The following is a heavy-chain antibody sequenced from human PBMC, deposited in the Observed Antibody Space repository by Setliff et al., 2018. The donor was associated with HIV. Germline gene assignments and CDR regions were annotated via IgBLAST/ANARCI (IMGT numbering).Heavy chain of an antibody. CDR1: GVSVSSGGYC. V-gene: IGHV4-31*03. Sequence: PSETLSLTCTVSGVSVSSGGYCWSWIRQHPGKGLEWIGYVYYTGTSYFNPSLKSRITISVDTSKNHFSLKLGFVTAADTAVYYCARGESTTWDLAEYFQHWGHGTLVTVSS. CDR3: ARGESTTWDLAEYFQH. CDR2: VYYTGTS. D-gene: IGHD2-2*01. J-gene: IGHJ1*01.